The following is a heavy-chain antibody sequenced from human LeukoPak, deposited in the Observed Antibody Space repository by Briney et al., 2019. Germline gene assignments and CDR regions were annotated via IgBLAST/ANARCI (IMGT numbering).Heavy chain of an antibody. V-gene: IGHV4-59*10. D-gene: IGHD6-19*01. CDR3: ASSLSSGPADY. J-gene: IGHJ4*02. Sequence: PSETLSLTCAVSGGSISGYYWSWIRQPAGKGLEWIGRIYTSGSTNYNPSLKRRVTISVHTSQNQFSLKLSPVPPAVTAVYYCASSLSSGPADYWGQGTLVTVSS. CDR1: GGSISGYY. CDR2: IYTSGST.